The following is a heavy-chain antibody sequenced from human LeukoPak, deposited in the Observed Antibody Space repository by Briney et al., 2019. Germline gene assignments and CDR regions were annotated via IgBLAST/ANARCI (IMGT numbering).Heavy chain of an antibody. V-gene: IGHV3-21*01. D-gene: IGHD5-24*01. CDR2: ISSSSGYI. CDR3: ARDGKGWLQPFDY. J-gene: IGHJ4*02. Sequence: GGSLRLSCAASGFAFSSSSMIWVRQAPGKGLEWVSSISSSSGYIYYADSVKGRFTISRDNAKNSLYLQMNSLRAEDTAVYYCARDGKGWLQPFDYWGQGTLVTVSS. CDR1: GFAFSSSS.